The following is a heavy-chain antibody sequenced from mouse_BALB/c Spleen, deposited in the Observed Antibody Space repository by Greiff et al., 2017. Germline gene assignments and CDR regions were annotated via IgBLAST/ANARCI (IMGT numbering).Heavy chain of an antibody. D-gene: IGHD1-1*01. J-gene: IGHJ1*01. CDR2: IYPYNGGT. CDR1: GYTFTDYN. V-gene: IGHV1S29*02. CDR3: ARSGGSSSYWYCDV. Sequence: EVQLQQSGPELVKPGASVKISCKASGYTFTDYNMHWVKQSHGKSLEWIGYIYPYNGGTGYNQKFKSKATLTVDNSSSTAYMELRSLTSEDSAVYYCARSGGSSSYWYCDVWGAGTTVTVSA.